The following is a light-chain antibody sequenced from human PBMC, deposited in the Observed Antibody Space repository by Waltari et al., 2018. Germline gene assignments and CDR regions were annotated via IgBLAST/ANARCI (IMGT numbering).Light chain of an antibody. V-gene: IGKV4-1*01. Sequence: DIVMTQSPDSLAVPLGERATIHCKSSQSLLYNFNNKSFLAWYQQKPGQPPKMLIYWASSRESGVPARFSGGGSGTDFTLTISSLQAEDVALYYCQQHYATPRTFGQGTKVEI. CDR3: QQHYATPRT. CDR1: QSLLYNFNNKSF. J-gene: IGKJ1*01. CDR2: WAS.